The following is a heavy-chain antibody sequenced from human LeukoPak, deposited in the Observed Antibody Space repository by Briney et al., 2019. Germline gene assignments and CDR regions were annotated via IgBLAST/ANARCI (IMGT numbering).Heavy chain of an antibody. J-gene: IGHJ4*02. Sequence: SETLSLTCTVSGGSISTYFWNYIRQSPGKGLQWIGYIYYSGSTNYNPSLKSRVTISLDTSKNQFSLKLNSVTAADTAVYYCARGRSPYYYYDSSGGTSLDYWGQGTLVTVSS. CDR2: IYYSGST. V-gene: IGHV4-59*01. CDR3: ARGRSPYYYYDSSGGTSLDY. CDR1: GGSISTYF. D-gene: IGHD3-22*01.